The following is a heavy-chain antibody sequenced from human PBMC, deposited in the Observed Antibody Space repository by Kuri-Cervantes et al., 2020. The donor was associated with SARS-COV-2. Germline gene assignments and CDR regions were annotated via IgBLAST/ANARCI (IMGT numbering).Heavy chain of an antibody. J-gene: IGHJ6*03. Sequence: GESLKISCAASGFTFSDYYMSWIRQAPGKGLEWVSYISSSGSTIYYADSVKGRFTISRDNAKNSLYLQMNSLRAEDTAVYYCARSSGMGQYYYYYYLDVWGKGATVTVSS. CDR2: ISSSGSTI. CDR1: GFTFSDYY. V-gene: IGHV3-11*04. CDR3: ARSSGMGQYYYYYYLDV. D-gene: IGHD6-25*01.